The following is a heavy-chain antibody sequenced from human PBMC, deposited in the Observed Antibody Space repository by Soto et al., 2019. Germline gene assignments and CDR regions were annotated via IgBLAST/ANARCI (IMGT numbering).Heavy chain of an antibody. D-gene: IGHD5-18*01. CDR2: IYHTGTT. J-gene: IGHJ4*02. CDR1: GSSMSAYY. CDR3: ARVTLDYTYGHDF. V-gene: IGHV4-59*01. Sequence: QVQLQESGPGLVKPSGTLSLTCPVSGSSMSAYYWSWIRQSPGKVLEWFGYIYHTGTTNYNPSLKSRVTMSLDTSSNPFALRVRSVTAADTAVYFCARVTLDYTYGHDFWGQGTLVTVSA.